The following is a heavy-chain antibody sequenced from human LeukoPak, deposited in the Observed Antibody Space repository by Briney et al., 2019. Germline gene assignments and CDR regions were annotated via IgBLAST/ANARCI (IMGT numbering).Heavy chain of an antibody. CDR3: ARAKVRLYYYYYMDV. J-gene: IGHJ6*03. Sequence: SQTLSLTCTVSGGSISSGSYYWGWIRQPAGKGLEWIGRIYTSGSTNYSPSLKSRVTISVDTSKNQFSLKLSSVTAADTAVYYCARAKVRLYYYYYMDVWGKGTTVTVSS. D-gene: IGHD3-10*01. CDR1: GGSISSGSYY. V-gene: IGHV4-61*02. CDR2: IYTSGST.